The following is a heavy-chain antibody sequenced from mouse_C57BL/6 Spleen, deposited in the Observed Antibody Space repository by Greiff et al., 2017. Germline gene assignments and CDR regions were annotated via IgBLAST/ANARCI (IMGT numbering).Heavy chain of an antibody. D-gene: IGHD2-4*01. V-gene: IGHV1-42*01. Sequence: VHVKQSGPELVKPGASVKISCKASGYSFTGYYMNWVKQSPEKSLEWIGEINPSTGGTTYNQKFKAKATLTVDKSSSTAYMQLKSLTSEDSAVYYCARSRDYGFAYWGQGTLVTVSA. CDR1: GYSFTGYY. CDR3: ARSRDYGFAY. CDR2: INPSTGGT. J-gene: IGHJ3*01.